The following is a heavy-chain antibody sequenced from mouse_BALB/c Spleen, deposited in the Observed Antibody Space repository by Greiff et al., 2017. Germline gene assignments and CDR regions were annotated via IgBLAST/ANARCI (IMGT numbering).Heavy chain of an antibody. J-gene: IGHJ2*01. CDR1: GYTFTSYW. Sequence: DLVKPGASVKLSCKASGYTFTSYWINWIKQRPGQGLEWIGRIAPGSGSTYYNEMFKGKATLTVDTSSSTAYIQLSSLSSEDSVVYFCAKLTGTGYFDYWGQGTTLTVSS. CDR3: AKLTGTGYFDY. V-gene: IGHV1S41*01. CDR2: IAPGSGST. D-gene: IGHD4-1*01.